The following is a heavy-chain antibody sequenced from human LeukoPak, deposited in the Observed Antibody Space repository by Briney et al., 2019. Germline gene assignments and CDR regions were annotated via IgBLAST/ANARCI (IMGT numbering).Heavy chain of an antibody. CDR1: GGPITEYY. D-gene: IGHD2-2*02. J-gene: IGHJ5*02. CDR3: ARAPASIAALNWFDP. Sequence: SETLSLTCSVSGGPITEYYWSWIRQPPGRGLEWIGSVDYSGTSNYNPFRKSRVTISVDTSKNQFSLKLTSVTAADSAVYYCARAPASIAALNWFDPWGQGTLVTVSS. CDR2: VDYSGTS. V-gene: IGHV4-59*01.